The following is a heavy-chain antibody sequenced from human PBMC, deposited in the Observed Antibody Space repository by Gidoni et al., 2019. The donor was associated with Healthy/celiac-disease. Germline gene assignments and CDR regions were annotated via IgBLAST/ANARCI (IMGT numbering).Heavy chain of an antibody. CDR1: CGPISSGRYY. J-gene: IGHJ5*02. CDR2: IYYSGST. D-gene: IGHD3-3*01. V-gene: IGHV4-31*01. CDR3: ERGDYDFWSGYHNWFDP. Sequence: QVQLQESGPGLVKPSQTLSLTCTVSCGPISSGRYYWSWIRQHPGKGLELNGYIYYSGSTYYKPSLKSLVTISVDTSKNEFSLKLSSVTAADTDVYYCERGDYDFWSGYHNWFDPWGQGTLVTVSS.